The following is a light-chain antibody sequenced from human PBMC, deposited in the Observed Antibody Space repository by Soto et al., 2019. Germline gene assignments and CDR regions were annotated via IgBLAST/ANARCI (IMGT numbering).Light chain of an antibody. CDR3: LLDYNYLWA. CDR1: QGIRNA. J-gene: IGKJ1*01. CDR2: AAS. V-gene: IGKV1-6*01. Sequence: AIQLTQSPSSLSASVGDRVTITCRASQGIRNALGWSQQKPGKAPRLLIYAASSLKSGVPSRFSGSGSGTDFTLTISSLQPEDFATYYCLLDYNYLWAFGQGTKVEAK.